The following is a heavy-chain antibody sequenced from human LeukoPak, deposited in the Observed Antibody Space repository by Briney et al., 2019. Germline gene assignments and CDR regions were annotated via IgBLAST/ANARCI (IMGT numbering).Heavy chain of an antibody. D-gene: IGHD6-6*01. CDR2: IHQDGSEQ. CDR3: SNGIYSSSY. Sequence: GGSLRLSCAASGFSFSSNNMNWVRQAPGKGLEWVANIHQDGSEQFYLDSVEGRFTISRDNAKSSLYLQMDNLRAEDTAVYYCSNGIYSSSYWGRGTLVTVSS. V-gene: IGHV3-7*01. CDR1: GFSFSSNN. J-gene: IGHJ4*02.